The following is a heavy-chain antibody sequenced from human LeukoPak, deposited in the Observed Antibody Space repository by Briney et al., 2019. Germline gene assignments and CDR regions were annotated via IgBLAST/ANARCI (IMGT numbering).Heavy chain of an antibody. CDR1: GFTFSSYE. CDR3: AELGITMIGGV. D-gene: IGHD3-10*02. V-gene: IGHV3-48*03. CDR2: ISSSGSTI. J-gene: IGHJ6*04. Sequence: PGGSLRLSCAASGFTFSSYEMNWVRQAPGKGLEWVSYISSSGSTIYYADSVKGRFTISRDNVKNALYLKMKSLRAEDTAVYCCAELGITMIGGVWGKRTTVTISS.